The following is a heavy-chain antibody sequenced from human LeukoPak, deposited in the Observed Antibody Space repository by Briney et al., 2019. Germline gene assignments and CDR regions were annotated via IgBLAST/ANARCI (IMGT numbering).Heavy chain of an antibody. D-gene: IGHD1-7*01. Sequence: SETLSLTCTVSGDSISSGGYYWSWIRQHPGKGLEWIGYILYSGTTYHNPSLRSRIAMSVDPSKIQFSLKFKSVTAADTAVYYCVRAGNWHYMHWSQGMLVTVSS. CDR3: VRAGNWHYMH. CDR1: GDSISSGGYY. CDR2: ILYSGTT. V-gene: IGHV4-31*03. J-gene: IGHJ4*02.